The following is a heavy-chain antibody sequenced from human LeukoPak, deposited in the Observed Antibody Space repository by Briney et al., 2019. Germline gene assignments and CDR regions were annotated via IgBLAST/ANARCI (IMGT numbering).Heavy chain of an antibody. V-gene: IGHV3-21*04. CDR2: ISSSSSYI. D-gene: IGHD2-2*01. CDR3: ARWGEDCSSTSCYVISY. Sequence: AGGSLRLSCAASGFTFSSYSMNWVRQAPGKGLEWVSSISSSSSYIYYADSVKGRFTISRDNAKNSLYLQMNSLRAEDTAVYYCARWGEDCSSTSCYVISYWGQGTLVTVSS. J-gene: IGHJ4*02. CDR1: GFTFSSYS.